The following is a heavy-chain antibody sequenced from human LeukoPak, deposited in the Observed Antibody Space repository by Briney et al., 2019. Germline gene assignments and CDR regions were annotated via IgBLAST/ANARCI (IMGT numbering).Heavy chain of an antibody. J-gene: IGHJ3*02. CDR2: MGTGDDT. CDR1: GFTLRNYD. V-gene: IGHV3-13*01. Sequence: GGSLRLSCAASGFTLRNYDMHWVRQPTGKGLEWVSAMGTGDDTYFSGSVKGRFTGVRENAKNTVYLQMNSLRAGGTAMYYCARRSAAAGTDAFDIWGQGTMVIVSS. CDR3: ARRSAAAGTDAFDI. D-gene: IGHD6-13*01.